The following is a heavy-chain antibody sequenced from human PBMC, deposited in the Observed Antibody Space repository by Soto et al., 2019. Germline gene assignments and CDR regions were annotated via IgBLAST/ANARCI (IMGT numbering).Heavy chain of an antibody. CDR1: GYNFNGYY. Sequence: QVNLVQSGPEVKKPGASVKVSCKASGYNFNGYYIHWVRQAPGQGLEWMGWMNPNTGGANYAQKFQGKVIMTTDTSISTAYLELRSLTSDDTAVYYCAKVISTIGSKQWLAQTKHQALDYWGQGTLVTVSS. CDR3: AKVISTIGSKQWLAQTKHQALDY. J-gene: IGHJ4*02. D-gene: IGHD6-19*01. CDR2: MNPNTGGA. V-gene: IGHV1-2*02.